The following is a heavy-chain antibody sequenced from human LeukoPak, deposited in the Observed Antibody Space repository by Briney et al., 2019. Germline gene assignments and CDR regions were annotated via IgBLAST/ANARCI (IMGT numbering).Heavy chain of an antibody. CDR3: AREGDYYDSSGYSDY. J-gene: IGHJ4*02. D-gene: IGHD3-22*01. CDR1: GGSISSSSYY. V-gene: IGHV4-39*07. Sequence: SETLSLTCTVSGGSISSSSYYWGWIRQPPGRGLEWIGSIYYSGSTYYNPSLKSRVTISVDKSKNQFSLKLSSVTAADTAVYYCAREGDYYDSSGYSDYWGQGTLVTVSS. CDR2: IYYSGST.